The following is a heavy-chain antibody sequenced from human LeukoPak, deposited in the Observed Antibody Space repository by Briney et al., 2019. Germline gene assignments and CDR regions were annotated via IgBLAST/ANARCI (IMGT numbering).Heavy chain of an antibody. CDR2: INSDGSST. J-gene: IGHJ3*02. D-gene: IGHD3-3*01. V-gene: IGHV3-74*01. CDR3: ARDPSEYYDFWSGSNDAFDI. CDR1: GLTFSSYW. Sequence: GGSLRLSCAASGLTFSSYWMHWVRQAPGKGLVWVSRINSDGSSTSYADSVKGRFTISRDNAKNTLYLQMNSLRAEDTAVYYCARDPSEYYDFWSGSNDAFDIWGQGTMVTVSS.